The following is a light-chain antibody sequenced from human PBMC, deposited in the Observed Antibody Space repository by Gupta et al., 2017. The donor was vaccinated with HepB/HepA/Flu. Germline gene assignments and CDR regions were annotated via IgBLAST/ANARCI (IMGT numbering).Light chain of an antibody. CDR1: QSVSNS. V-gene: IGKV3-11*02. CDR3: QHRSSFFT. Sequence: EIVLTQSPATLSFSPGERSTLPCRHSQSVSNSLDWYQQEPGQGPRLHSDDTSNSANGITDRFSGSGAVRDFTLTSRSPEHEDFEVYYGQHRSSFFTFGHGTKVAIK. CDR2: DTS. J-gene: IGKJ3*01.